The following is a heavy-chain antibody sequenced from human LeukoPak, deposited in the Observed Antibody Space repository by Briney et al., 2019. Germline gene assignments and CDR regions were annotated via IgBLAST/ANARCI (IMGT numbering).Heavy chain of an antibody. J-gene: IGHJ4*02. Sequence: GGSLRLSCAASGFTFSSYAMHWVRQAPGKGLEWVAVISYDGSNKYCADSVKGRFTISRDNAKNSLYLQMNSLRAEDTAVYYCARDLSVGARPDLGFDYWGQGTLVTVSS. CDR3: ARDLSVGARPDLGFDY. D-gene: IGHD1-26*01. CDR2: ISYDGSNK. CDR1: GFTFSSYA. V-gene: IGHV3-30*04.